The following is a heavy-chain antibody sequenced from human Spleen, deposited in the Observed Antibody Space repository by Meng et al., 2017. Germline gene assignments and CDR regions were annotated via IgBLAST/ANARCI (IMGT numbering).Heavy chain of an antibody. CDR1: GFTFDDYG. V-gene: IGHV3-20*04. Sequence: GESLKISCAASGFTFDDYGMSWVRQAPGKGLEWVSGINWNGGSTGYADSVKGRFTISRDNSKNTLYLQMNSLRAEDTAVYYCATRHIVVVTATNWYFDLWGRGTLVTVSS. CDR2: INWNGGST. CDR3: ATRHIVVVTATNWYFDL. J-gene: IGHJ2*01. D-gene: IGHD2-21*02.